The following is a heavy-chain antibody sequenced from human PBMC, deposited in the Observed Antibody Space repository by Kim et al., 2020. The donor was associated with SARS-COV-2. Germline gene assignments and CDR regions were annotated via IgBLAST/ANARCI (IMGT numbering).Heavy chain of an antibody. CDR1: GFTFSSYA. Sequence: GGSLRLSCAASGFTFSSYAMSWVRQAPGKGLEWVSVIYSGGSSTYYADSVKGRFTISRDNSKNTLYLQMNSLRAEDTAVYYCAKGTGYSSGWVAYWGQGTLVTVSS. CDR2: IYSGGSST. D-gene: IGHD6-19*01. CDR3: AKGTGYSSGWVAY. J-gene: IGHJ4*02. V-gene: IGHV3-23*03.